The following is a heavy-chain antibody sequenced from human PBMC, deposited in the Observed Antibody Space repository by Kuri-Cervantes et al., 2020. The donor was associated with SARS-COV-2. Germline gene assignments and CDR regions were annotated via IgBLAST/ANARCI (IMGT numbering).Heavy chain of an antibody. V-gene: IGHV3-49*04. CDR2: IRSKAYGGTT. CDR3: TRDLPYYDILTGYYTLFDY. CDR1: GFTFGDYA. D-gene: IGHD3-9*01. J-gene: IGHJ4*02. Sequence: GESLKISCTASGFTFGDYAMSWVRQAPGKGLEGVGFIRSKAYGGTTEYAASVKGRFTISRDDSKSIAYMQMNSLKTEDTAVYYCTRDLPYYDILTGYYTLFDYWGQGTLVTVSS.